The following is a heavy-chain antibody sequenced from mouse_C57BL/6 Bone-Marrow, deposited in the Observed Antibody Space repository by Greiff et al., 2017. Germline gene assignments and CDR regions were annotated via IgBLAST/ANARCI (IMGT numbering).Heavy chain of an antibody. CDR3: ERLEFGGSSGGWYFDV. CDR2: IYPRDGST. Sequence: QVHVKQSGPELVKPGASVKLSCKASGYTFTSYDINWVKQRPGQGLEWIGWIYPRDGSTKYNEKFKGKATLTVDTSYSTAYMELHSLTSEDSAVYFCERLEFGGSSGGWYFDVGGTGTTVTGSS. CDR1: GYTFTSYD. V-gene: IGHV1-85*01. D-gene: IGHD1-1*01. J-gene: IGHJ1*03.